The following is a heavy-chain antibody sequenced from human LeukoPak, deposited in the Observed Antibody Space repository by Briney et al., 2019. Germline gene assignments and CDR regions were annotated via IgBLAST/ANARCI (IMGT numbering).Heavy chain of an antibody. CDR1: GGSISSGSYF. V-gene: IGHV4-61*02. D-gene: IGHD6-13*01. J-gene: IGHJ4*02. CDR2: IYTSGST. CDR3: AREGYSSSWYSGYYYFDY. Sequence: SETLSLTCTVSGGSISSGSYFWTWIRPPAGKGLEWIGRIYTSGSTDYNPSLKSRVTISVDASKNQFSLKLSSVTAADTAVYYCAREGYSSSWYSGYYYFDYWGQGTLVTVSS.